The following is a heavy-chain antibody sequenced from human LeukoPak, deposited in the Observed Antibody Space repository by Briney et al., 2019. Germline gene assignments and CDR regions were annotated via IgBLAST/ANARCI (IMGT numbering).Heavy chain of an antibody. D-gene: IGHD3-10*02. J-gene: IGHJ4*02. CDR1: GDSISNYY. V-gene: IGHV4-59*08. CDR3: ARHMYGDFDY. CDR2: IFRTART. Sequence: SETLSLTCSVSGDSISNYYWSWLRQSPVKGLEWIGYIFRTARTNYNPSLQSRVSISGDSSKNQFSLRLTSVTAADTAVYYCARHMYGDFDYWGQGILVTVSS.